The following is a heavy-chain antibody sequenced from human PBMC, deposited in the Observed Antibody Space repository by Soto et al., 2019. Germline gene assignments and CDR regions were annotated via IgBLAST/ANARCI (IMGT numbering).Heavy chain of an antibody. V-gene: IGHV1-2*02. CDR2: INPNSGGT. CDR1: GYTFTGYY. Sequence: QVQLVQSGAEVKKPGASVKVSCKASGYTFTGYYMHWVRQAPGQGLEWMGWINPNSGGTNYEQKLQGRVTMTRDTSISTDYMGLGRLRSDDTAVYYCATAIYGGLYFDYWGQGTLVTVSS. J-gene: IGHJ4*02. CDR3: ATAIYGGLYFDY. D-gene: IGHD4-17*01.